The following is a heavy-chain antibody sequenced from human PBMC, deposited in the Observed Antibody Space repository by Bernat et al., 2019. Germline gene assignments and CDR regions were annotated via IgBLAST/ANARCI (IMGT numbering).Heavy chain of an antibody. D-gene: IGHD4-17*01. Sequence: QVQLVESGGGVVQRGRSLRLSCAASGFTFSSYGMHWVRQAPGKGLEWVAVIWYDGSNKYYADSVKGRFTISRDNSKNTLYLQMNSLRAEDTAVYYCARGAYGDYVGWFDPWGQGTLVTVSS. V-gene: IGHV3-33*01. J-gene: IGHJ5*02. CDR1: GFTFSSYG. CDR2: IWYDGSNK. CDR3: ARGAYGDYVGWFDP.